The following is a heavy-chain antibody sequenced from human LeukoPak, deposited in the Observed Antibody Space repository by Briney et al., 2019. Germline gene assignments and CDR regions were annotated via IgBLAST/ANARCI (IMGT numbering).Heavy chain of an antibody. V-gene: IGHV3-74*01. CDR2: INRDGSST. CDR3: AKDFEAYCRGDCSSYFDY. Sequence: GGSLRLSCAASGFTFSSYWMHWVRQAPGKGLVGVSRINRDGSSTSYADSVKGRFTISRDNSENTLHLQMNSLRPEDTAVYYCAKDFEAYCRGDCSSYFDYWGQGTLVTVSS. CDR1: GFTFSSYW. D-gene: IGHD2-21*02. J-gene: IGHJ4*02.